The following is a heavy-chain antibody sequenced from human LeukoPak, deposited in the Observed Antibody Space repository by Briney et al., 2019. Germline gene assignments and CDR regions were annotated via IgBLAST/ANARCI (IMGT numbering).Heavy chain of an antibody. Sequence: GGSLRLSCAASGFTVSSNYMSWVRQAPGKGLEWVSVIYSGGSTYYADSVKGRFTISRDNSKNTLYLQMNSLRAEDTAVYYCARDYYGSGSYLDYWGQGTLVTVSS. D-gene: IGHD3-10*01. CDR3: ARDYYGSGSYLDY. V-gene: IGHV3-53*01. CDR1: GFTVSSNY. CDR2: IYSGGST. J-gene: IGHJ4*02.